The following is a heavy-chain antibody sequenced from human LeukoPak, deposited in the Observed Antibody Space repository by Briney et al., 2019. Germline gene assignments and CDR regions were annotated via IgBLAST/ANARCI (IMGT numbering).Heavy chain of an antibody. V-gene: IGHV1-18*04. D-gene: IGHD2-15*01. CDR2: ISAYNGNT. CDR3: AREGYCSGGSCYLPDYYYYYMDV. CDR1: GYTFIAYY. Sequence: ASVKVSCKASGYTFIAYYMHWVRQAPGQGLEWMGWISAYNGNTNYAQKLQGRVTMTTDTSTSTAYMELRSLRSDDTAVYYCAREGYCSGGSCYLPDYYYYYMDVWGKGTTVTISS. J-gene: IGHJ6*03.